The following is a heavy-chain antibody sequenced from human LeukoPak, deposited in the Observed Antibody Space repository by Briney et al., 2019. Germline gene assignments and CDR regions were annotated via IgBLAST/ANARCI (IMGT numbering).Heavy chain of an antibody. V-gene: IGHV1-8*01. CDR1: GYTFTSYD. D-gene: IGHD3-16*01. Sequence: ASVKVSCKASGYTFTSYDINWVRQATGQGLEWMGWMNPNSGNTGYAQKFQGRVTMTRNTSISTAYMELSSLRSEDTAVYYCARGVDRPTWIWAHPFDYWGQGPLVPVSS. J-gene: IGHJ4*02. CDR3: ARGVDRPTWIWAHPFDY. CDR2: MNPNSGNT.